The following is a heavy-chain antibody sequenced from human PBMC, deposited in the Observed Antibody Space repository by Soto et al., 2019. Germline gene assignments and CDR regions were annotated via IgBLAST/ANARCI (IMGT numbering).Heavy chain of an antibody. CDR3: ARDRVPKSSGFFPFDY. Sequence: QIQLVQSGAEVKKPGASVKVSCKASGYTFNIYGINWVRQAPGQGLEGMGWISACNGKTNDAQNVQGRVTMTTDTATRTAYVELRSLRSDDTAVYYCARDRVPKSSGFFPFDYWGHGTLVTVSS. J-gene: IGHJ4*01. CDR1: GYTFNIYG. D-gene: IGHD3-22*01. V-gene: IGHV1-18*01. CDR2: ISACNGKT.